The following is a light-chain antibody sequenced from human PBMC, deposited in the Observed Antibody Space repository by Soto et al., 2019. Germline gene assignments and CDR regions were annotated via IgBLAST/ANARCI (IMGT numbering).Light chain of an antibody. CDR1: QSVSSN. J-gene: IGKJ2*01. V-gene: IGKV3-15*01. CDR3: QQYNNWPPTYT. CDR2: GAS. Sequence: EIVMTQSPATLSVSPGERATLSCRASQSVSSNLAWYQQKPGQAPRLRIYGASTRATGIPARFSGSGSGTEFTLTISILQSEAFEFYFCQQYNNWPPTYTFGQGTKLEIK.